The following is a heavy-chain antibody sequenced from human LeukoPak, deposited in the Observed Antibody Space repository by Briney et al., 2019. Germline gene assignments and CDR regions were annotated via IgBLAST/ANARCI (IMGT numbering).Heavy chain of an antibody. Sequence: GRSLRLSCAASGFTFSSYAMHWVRQAPGKGLEWVAVISYDGSNKYYADSVKGRFPISRDNSKNTLYLQMNSLRADDTAVYYCATWSYSSGVDYWGQGTLVTVSS. CDR2: ISYDGSNK. V-gene: IGHV3-30*14. J-gene: IGHJ4*02. CDR3: ATWSYSSGVDY. CDR1: GFTFSSYA. D-gene: IGHD6-19*01.